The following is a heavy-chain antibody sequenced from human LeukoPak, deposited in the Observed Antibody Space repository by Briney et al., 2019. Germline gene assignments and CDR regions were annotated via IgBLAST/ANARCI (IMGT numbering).Heavy chain of an antibody. J-gene: IGHJ5*02. D-gene: IGHD2-15*01. Sequence: ASVTISCKASGYTFIGHYMQWVRQAPGQGLEWMGLIIPSGTGTFYAQKFQGRVTMTRDTSTSTDYMELSSLRSEDTAIYYCARDNSYGDITWWFDPWGQGTLVTVSS. V-gene: IGHV1-46*01. CDR2: IIPSGTGT. CDR3: ARDNSYGDITWWFDP. CDR1: GYTFIGHY.